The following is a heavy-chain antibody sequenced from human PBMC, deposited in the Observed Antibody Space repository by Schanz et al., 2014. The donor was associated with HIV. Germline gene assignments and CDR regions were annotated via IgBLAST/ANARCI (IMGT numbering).Heavy chain of an antibody. J-gene: IGHJ4*02. Sequence: EVQLLDSGGGLVQPGGSLRLSCAASGFIFNSYAMSWVRQAPGKGLDRVSTISGSGDNTFYADSVKGRFTISRDSSKNMLYLQMNSLRAEDTAVYYCAKEKGGSWYFFDSWGQGTLVTVSS. V-gene: IGHV3-23*01. CDR2: ISGSGDNT. CDR3: AKEKGGSWYFFDS. CDR1: GFIFNSYA. D-gene: IGHD6-19*01.